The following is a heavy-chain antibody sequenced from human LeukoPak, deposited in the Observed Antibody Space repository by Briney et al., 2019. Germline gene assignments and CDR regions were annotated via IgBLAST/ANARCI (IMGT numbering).Heavy chain of an antibody. CDR3: ARSVAGYCSGGSCYYYYYYMDV. CDR1: GVSFSGYY. CDR2: TYYSGST. V-gene: IGHV4-59*01. D-gene: IGHD2-15*01. Sequence: SETLSLICAVYGVSFSGYYWSWIRQPPGKGLEWIGYTYYSGSTNYNPSLKSRVTISVDTSKNQFSLKLSSVTAADTAVYYCARSVAGYCSGGSCYYYYYYMDVWGKGTTVTVSS. J-gene: IGHJ6*03.